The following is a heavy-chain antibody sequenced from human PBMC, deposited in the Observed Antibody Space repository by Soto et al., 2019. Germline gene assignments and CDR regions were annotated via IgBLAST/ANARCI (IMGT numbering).Heavy chain of an antibody. J-gene: IGHJ6*02. Sequence: ASVTVSCTASGYTFASYAMHWVRQAPGQRLEWIGWINAGNGNTKYSQKFQGRVTITRDTSASTAYMELSSLRSEDTAVYYCARTVGYYYGMDVWGQGTTVTVSS. CDR2: INAGNGNT. CDR1: GYTFASYA. D-gene: IGHD4-17*01. CDR3: ARTVGYYYGMDV. V-gene: IGHV1-3*01.